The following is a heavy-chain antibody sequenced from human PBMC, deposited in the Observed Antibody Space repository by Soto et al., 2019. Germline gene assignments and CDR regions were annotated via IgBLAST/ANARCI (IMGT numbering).Heavy chain of an antibody. CDR1: GFTFSNAW. D-gene: IGHD3-22*01. CDR2: IKSKTDGGTT. V-gene: IGHV3-15*07. J-gene: IGHJ4*01. CDR3: TTDSYSTIIIVRFDY. Sequence: EVQLVESGGGLEKPGGSLRLSCAASGFTFSNAWINWVRQAPGKGLEWVGRIKSKTDGGTTDYAEPVKGRFAISRDDSNNMVYLQMNSLKLEDTAVYYCTTDSYSTIIIVRFDYWGHGTLVTVSS.